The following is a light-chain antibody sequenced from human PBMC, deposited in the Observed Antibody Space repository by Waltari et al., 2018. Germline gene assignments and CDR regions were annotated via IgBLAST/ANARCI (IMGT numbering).Light chain of an antibody. CDR2: NAS. CDR1: QSISNW. Sequence: DIQMTQSPSTLSASVGDRFTITYRASQSISNWLAWYQQKPGKDPKLLIYNASTLESGVPSRFSGSGSETEFTLTISSLQPDDFATYFCQQYNSYSLRTFGGGTKVEIK. CDR3: QQYNSYSLRT. J-gene: IGKJ4*02. V-gene: IGKV1-5*03.